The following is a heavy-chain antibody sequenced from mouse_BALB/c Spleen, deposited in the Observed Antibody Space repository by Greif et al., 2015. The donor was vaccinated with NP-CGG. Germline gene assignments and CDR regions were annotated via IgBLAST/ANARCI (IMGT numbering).Heavy chain of an antibody. Sequence: QVQLQQSGPGLVQPSQSLSITCTVPGFSLTSYGVHWVRQSPGKGLEWLGVIWSGGSTGYNAAFISRLSISKDNSKSXVFFKMNSLQANDTAIYYCARNKIRRGYYAMDYWGQGTSVTVSS. CDR2: IWSGGST. CDR3: ARNKIRRGYYAMDY. J-gene: IGHJ4*01. CDR1: GFSLTSYG. V-gene: IGHV2-2*02. D-gene: IGHD2-12*01.